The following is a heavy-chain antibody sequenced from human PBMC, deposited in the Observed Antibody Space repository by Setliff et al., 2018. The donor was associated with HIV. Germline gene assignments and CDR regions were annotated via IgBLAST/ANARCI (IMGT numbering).Heavy chain of an antibody. Sequence: SETLSLTCTVYGGSISGSNYVWGWIRQTPRKGLEWIGTIHYSGSTYHNPSLESRLTISVDTSKNQFFLRLSSVTAADTGVYYCARHRDPPGTSWIYYYYYMDLWGEGTTVTVSS. D-gene: IGHD6-13*01. V-gene: IGHV4-39*01. CDR1: GGSISGSNYV. CDR2: IHYSGST. CDR3: ARHRDPPGTSWIYYYYYMDL. J-gene: IGHJ6*03.